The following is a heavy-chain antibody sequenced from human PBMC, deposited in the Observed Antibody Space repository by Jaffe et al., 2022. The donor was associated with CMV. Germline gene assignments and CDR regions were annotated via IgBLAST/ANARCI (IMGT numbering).Heavy chain of an antibody. CDR1: GGSISSSSYY. Sequence: QLQLQESGPGLVKPSETLSLTCTVSGGSISSSSYYWGWIRQPPGKGLEWIGSIYYSGSTYYNPSLKSRVTISVDTSKNQFSLKLSSVTAADTAVYYCARRLPHYDFWSGYLDAFDIWGQGTMVTVSS. V-gene: IGHV4-39*01. CDR2: IYYSGST. J-gene: IGHJ3*02. D-gene: IGHD3-3*01. CDR3: ARRLPHYDFWSGYLDAFDI.